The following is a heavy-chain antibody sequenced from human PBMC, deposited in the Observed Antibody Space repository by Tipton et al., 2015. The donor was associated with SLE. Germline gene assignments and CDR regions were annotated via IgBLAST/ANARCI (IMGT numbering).Heavy chain of an antibody. J-gene: IGHJ4*02. CDR1: GFTFSSYS. D-gene: IGHD3-22*01. CDR2: ISSSSSTI. CDR3: ARGPRGQRGTYYYDTSGPRPGY. V-gene: IGHV3-48*01. Sequence: GSLRLSCAASGFTFSSYSMNWVRQAPGKGLEWVSYISSSSSTIYYADSVKGRFTISRDNAKNSLYLQMNSLRGEDTAVYYCARGPRGQRGTYYYDTSGPRPGYWGQGTLVTVSS.